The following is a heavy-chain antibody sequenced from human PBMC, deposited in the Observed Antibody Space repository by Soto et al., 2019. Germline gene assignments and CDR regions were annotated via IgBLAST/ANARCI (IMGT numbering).Heavy chain of an antibody. Sequence: PSETLSLTCTVSGYSISSSHYYWGWIRQPPGKGLEWIGSIYYSGSTYYNPSLKSRVAIFVDTSSNQFTLKLSSLTAADTAVYYCARRIATAASWFDPWGQGTLVTVSS. V-gene: IGHV4-39*01. CDR3: ARRIATAASWFDP. D-gene: IGHD6-25*01. CDR2: IYYSGST. J-gene: IGHJ5*02. CDR1: GYSISSSHYY.